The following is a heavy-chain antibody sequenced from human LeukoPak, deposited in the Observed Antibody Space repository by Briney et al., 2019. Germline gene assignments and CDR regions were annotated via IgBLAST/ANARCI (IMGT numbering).Heavy chain of an antibody. CDR1: GFTFSSYE. V-gene: IGHV3-48*03. CDR3: ARMGMVRGALYY. J-gene: IGHJ4*02. Sequence: GGSLGLSCAASGFTFSSYEMNWVRQAPGKGLEWVSYISSSGSTIYYADSVKGRFTISRDNAKNSLYLQMNSLRAEDTAVYYCARMGMVRGALYYWGQGTLVTVSS. D-gene: IGHD3-10*01. CDR2: ISSSGSTI.